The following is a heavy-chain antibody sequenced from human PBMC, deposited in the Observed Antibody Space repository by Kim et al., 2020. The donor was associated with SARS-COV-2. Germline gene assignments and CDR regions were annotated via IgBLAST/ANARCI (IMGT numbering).Heavy chain of an antibody. Sequence: GGSLRLSCAASGFTVSSNYMSWVRQAPGKGLEWVSVIYSGGSTYYADSVKGRFTISRDNSKNTLYLQMNSLRAEDTAVYYCARGRDPWGPVAATRPRRPNWYFDLWGRGTLVTVSS. J-gene: IGHJ2*01. CDR1: GFTVSSNY. CDR2: IYSGGST. D-gene: IGHD2-15*01. CDR3: ARGRDPWGPVAATRPRRPNWYFDL. V-gene: IGHV3-53*01.